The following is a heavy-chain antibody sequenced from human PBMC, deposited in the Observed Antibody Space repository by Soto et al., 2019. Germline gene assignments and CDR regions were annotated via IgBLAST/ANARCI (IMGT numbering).Heavy chain of an antibody. CDR3: ASMRIVVVVAATDYYYGMDV. CDR1: GGSISSSHW. Sequence: PSETLSLTCAVSGGSISSSHWWSWVRPPAGRGLGWSGEIYHSGSTNYNPSLKSRVTISVDKSKNQFSLKLSSVTAADTAVYYCASMRIVVVVAATDYYYGMDVWGQGTTVTVSS. J-gene: IGHJ6*02. CDR2: IYHSGST. V-gene: IGHV4-4*02. D-gene: IGHD2-15*01.